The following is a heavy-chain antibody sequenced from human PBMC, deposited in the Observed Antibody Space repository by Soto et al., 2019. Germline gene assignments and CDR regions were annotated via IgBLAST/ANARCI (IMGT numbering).Heavy chain of an antibody. J-gene: IGHJ6*02. CDR1: GGSVSSGSYY. CDR3: ANLDGGYDFHNYYYGMDV. CDR2: IYNSGST. V-gene: IGHV4-61*01. Sequence: SETLSLTCTVSGGSVSSGSYYWNWIRQPPGKGLEWIGYIYNSGSTNYNPSLKSRVTISVDTSKNQFSLKLSSVTAADTAVYYCANLDGGYDFHNYYYGMDVWGQGTTVTVSS. D-gene: IGHD5-12*01.